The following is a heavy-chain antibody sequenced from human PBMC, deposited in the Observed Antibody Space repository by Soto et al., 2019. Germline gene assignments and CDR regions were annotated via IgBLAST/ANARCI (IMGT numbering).Heavy chain of an antibody. Sequence: VQLVQSGAEVKKPGASVKVSCKTSGDSFNDYYIHWVRQAPGQGLEWMGWINPNGGATKYAQKFQGRVTVTRDTSIRTVYMELSSLRSDHTALYYCARESGGATATLDYYYFYMDVWGKGTTVTVSS. D-gene: IGHD5-12*01. CDR2: INPNGGAT. CDR1: GDSFNDYY. CDR3: ARESGGATATLDYYYFYMDV. V-gene: IGHV1-2*02. J-gene: IGHJ6*03.